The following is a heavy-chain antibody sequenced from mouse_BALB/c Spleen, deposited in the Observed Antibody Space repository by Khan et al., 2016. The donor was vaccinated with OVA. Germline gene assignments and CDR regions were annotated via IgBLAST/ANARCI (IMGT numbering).Heavy chain of an antibody. Sequence: QVQLKESGPGLVAPSQSLSITCTISGFSLTNYGVHWVRQPPGKGLEWLVVIWSDGSTTYNSALKSRLTINKDNSKSQVFLKMNSLQTDDTAMYFCTSQPYYHDNVMDYWGQGTSVTVSS. J-gene: IGHJ4*01. CDR3: TSQPYYHDNVMDY. V-gene: IGHV2-6-1*01. CDR2: IWSDGST. CDR1: GFSLTNYG. D-gene: IGHD2-10*01.